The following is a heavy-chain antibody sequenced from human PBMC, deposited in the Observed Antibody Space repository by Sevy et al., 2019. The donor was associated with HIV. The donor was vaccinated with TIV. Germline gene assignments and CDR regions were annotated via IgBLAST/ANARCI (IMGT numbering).Heavy chain of an antibody. CDR1: GFTFSDHY. CDR3: ARRATTGGFDY. CDR2: IRNKANRYTT. Sequence: GSLRLSCAASGFTFSDHYMDWVRQAPGKGLEWVGRIRNKANRYTTEYAASVKGRFTISRDDSKNSLYLEMNSLKTEDTAVYYCARRATTGGFDYWGQGTLVTVSS. J-gene: IGHJ4*02. V-gene: IGHV3-72*01. D-gene: IGHD1-1*01.